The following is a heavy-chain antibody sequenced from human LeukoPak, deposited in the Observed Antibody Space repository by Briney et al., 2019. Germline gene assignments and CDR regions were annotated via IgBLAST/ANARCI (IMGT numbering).Heavy chain of an antibody. J-gene: IGHJ5*02. D-gene: IGHD1/OR15-1a*01. Sequence: MPSETLSLTCTVSGYSISSGYYWGWIRQPPGKGLEWIGSIYHSGSTYYNPSLKSRVTISVDTSKNQFSLKLSSVTAADTAVYYCAKQKGLDPWGQGILVTVSS. CDR1: GYSISSGYY. V-gene: IGHV4-38-2*02. CDR3: AKQKGLDP. CDR2: IYHSGST.